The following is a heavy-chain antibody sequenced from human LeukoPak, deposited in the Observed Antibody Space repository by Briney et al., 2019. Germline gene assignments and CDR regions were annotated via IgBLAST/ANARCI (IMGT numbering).Heavy chain of an antibody. D-gene: IGHD2-21*02. CDR1: GGSMSNYY. J-gene: IGHJ5*02. V-gene: IGHV4-59*07. CDR2: IYYSGST. CDR3: ARVCGGDCYPLGFDP. Sequence: SDTLSLTCTVSGGSMSNYYWSWIRQPPGKGLEWIGYIYYSGSTNYNPSLKSRVTISVDTSKNKFSLKLWSVTAAETAVYYCARVCGGDCYPLGFDPWGQGTPVTVSS.